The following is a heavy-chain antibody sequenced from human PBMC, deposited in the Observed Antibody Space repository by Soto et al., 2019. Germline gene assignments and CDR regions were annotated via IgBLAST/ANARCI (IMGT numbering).Heavy chain of an antibody. J-gene: IGHJ5*02. V-gene: IGHV4-34*01. CDR1: GGSSSGAY. CDR2: ISQSGST. Sequence: SETLSLTCAVSGGSSSGAYYNWIRQPPGRGLEWIGEISQSGSTNYNPSLESRVAFSIDTSKKQFFLKLTSVTAADTAVYYCAIGGRRYQPLLYWFDPWGQGTLVTVSS. CDR3: AIGGRRYQPLLYWFDP. D-gene: IGHD2-2*01.